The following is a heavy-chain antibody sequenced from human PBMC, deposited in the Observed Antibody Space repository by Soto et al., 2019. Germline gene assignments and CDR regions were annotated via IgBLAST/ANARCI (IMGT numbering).Heavy chain of an antibody. CDR1: EFTFSNYA. V-gene: IGHV3-30*03. CDR3: ARGPSYSDSYFDH. D-gene: IGHD4-17*01. Sequence: QVQLVESGGGAVQPGGSRRLSCAASEFTFSNYAMHWVRQAPGKGLQWLAVISYDGNNKYYADSVEGRFTISRDNSKNTGYLQLNSLRLEDTAVYYCARGPSYSDSYFDHWGQGTLVTVSS. CDR2: ISYDGNNK. J-gene: IGHJ4*02.